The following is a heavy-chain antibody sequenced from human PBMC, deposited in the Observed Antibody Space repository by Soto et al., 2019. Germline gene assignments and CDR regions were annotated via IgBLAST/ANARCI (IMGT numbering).Heavy chain of an antibody. CDR1: GFPFSSYG. CDR2: ISYDGSTQ. Sequence: QVQLVESGGSVVQPARSLRLSCAASGFPFSSYGMHWVRQAPGKGLEWVAFISYDGSTQYYVDSVKGRFTISRDNSKNTLYLQMNSLRVEDTALYYCAKDRQGMDVWGQGTTVIVSS. V-gene: IGHV3-30*18. CDR3: AKDRQGMDV. J-gene: IGHJ6*02.